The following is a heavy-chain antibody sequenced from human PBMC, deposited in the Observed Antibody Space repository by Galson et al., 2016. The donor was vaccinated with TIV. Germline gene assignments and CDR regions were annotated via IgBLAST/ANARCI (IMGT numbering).Heavy chain of an antibody. CDR2: ISHDGNDE. D-gene: IGHD3-10*01. J-gene: IGHJ6*02. V-gene: IGHV3-30-3*01. CDR3: ARDRAHYDSVSFYYGMDV. CDR1: GFTFSSYA. Sequence: SLRLSCAASGFTFSSYAMYWVRQAPGKGLERVALISHDGNDERYADSVKGRFTISGDNSKNTLYLQLNSLRPEDTAVYYCARDRAHYDSVSFYYGMDVWGQGTTVTVSS.